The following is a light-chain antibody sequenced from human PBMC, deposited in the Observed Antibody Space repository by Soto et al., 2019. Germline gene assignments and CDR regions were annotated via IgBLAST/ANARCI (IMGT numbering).Light chain of an antibody. CDR1: QSISSY. V-gene: IGKV1-39*01. J-gene: IGKJ1*01. CDR2: AAS. CDR3: QQRYSSPWA. Sequence: DIQMTQSPSSLSASVGDRVTITCRASQSISSYLNWYQQKPGKAPKLLIYAASSLQSGVPSRFSCSGSGTDFTLTISSLQPEDFATYYCQQRYSSPWAFGQGTKVEIK.